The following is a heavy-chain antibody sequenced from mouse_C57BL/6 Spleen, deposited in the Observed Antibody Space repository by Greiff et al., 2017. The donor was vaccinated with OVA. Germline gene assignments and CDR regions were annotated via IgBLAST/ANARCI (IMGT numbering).Heavy chain of an antibody. CDR2: IDPSDSYT. D-gene: IGHD2-3*01. CDR1: GYTFTSYW. J-gene: IGHJ1*03. V-gene: IGHV1-59*01. Sequence: QVQLQQPGAELVRPGTSVKLSCKASGYTFTSYWMHWVKQRPGQGLEWIGVIDPSDSYTNYNQKFKGKATLTVDKSSSTAYMQLSSLTSEDSAVYYCARTYDGYYDWYFDVWGTGTTVTVSS. CDR3: ARTYDGYYDWYFDV.